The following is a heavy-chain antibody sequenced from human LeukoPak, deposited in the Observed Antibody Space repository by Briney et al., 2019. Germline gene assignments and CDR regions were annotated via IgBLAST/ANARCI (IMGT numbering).Heavy chain of an antibody. CDR2: IKTDGSST. CDR3: AKETFDP. V-gene: IGHV3-74*01. J-gene: IGHJ5*02. Sequence: GGSLRLSCVASGFAFSSYWMHWVRQAPGKGLVWVSRIKTDGSSTDYADSVKGRFTISRDNAKNTLYLQMNSLRAEDTAVYYCAKETFDPWGQGTLVTVSS. CDR1: GFAFSSYW.